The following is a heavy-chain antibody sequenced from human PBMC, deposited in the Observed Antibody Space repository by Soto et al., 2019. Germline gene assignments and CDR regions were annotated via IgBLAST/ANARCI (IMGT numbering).Heavy chain of an antibody. D-gene: IGHD2-15*01. V-gene: IGHV4-39*01. J-gene: IGHJ6*02. Sequence: SETLSLTCTVSGGSISSYYWGWIRQPPGKGLEWIGSIYYSGSTYYNPSLKSRVTISVDTSKNQFSLKLSSVTAADTAVYYCASGDCSGGSCYPNYGMDVWGQGTTVTVSS. CDR3: ASGDCSGGSCYPNYGMDV. CDR2: IYYSGST. CDR1: GGSISSYY.